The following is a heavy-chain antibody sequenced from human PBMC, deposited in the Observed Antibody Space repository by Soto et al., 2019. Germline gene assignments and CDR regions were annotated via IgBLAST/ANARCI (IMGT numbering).Heavy chain of an antibody. CDR3: TTARHCSSDACPAAE. V-gene: IGHV3-23*03. CDR1: GFPFSATG. D-gene: IGHD2-2*01. CDR2: IGPDPTNT. J-gene: IGHJ4*02. Sequence: PGGSLRLSCAGSGFPFSATGILWLRQPPGGGLEWVSAIGPDPTNTKYTDSVKGRFIISRDNGKSTVSLQMTKLRAEDTALYYCTTARHCSSDACPAAEWGQGTLVTVSS.